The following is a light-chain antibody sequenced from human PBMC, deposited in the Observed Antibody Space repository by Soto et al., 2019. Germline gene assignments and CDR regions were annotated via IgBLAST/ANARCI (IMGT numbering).Light chain of an antibody. CDR2: QDS. V-gene: IGLV3-1*01. Sequence: SYELTQPPSVSVSPGQTASITCSGDKLGDKYAYWYQQKPGQSPVLVIYQDSKRPSGIPERFSGSNSGNTATLTISGTQAMDEADYYCQVWDSSTVVFGEGTKLTVL. J-gene: IGLJ2*01. CDR3: QVWDSSTVV. CDR1: KLGDKY.